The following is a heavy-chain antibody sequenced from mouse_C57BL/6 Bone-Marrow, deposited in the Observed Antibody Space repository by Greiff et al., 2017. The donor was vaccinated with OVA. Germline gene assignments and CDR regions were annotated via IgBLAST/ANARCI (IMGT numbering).Heavy chain of an antibody. CDR3: VRQLYNGYQFAY. Sequence: EVQLMASGGGLVQPKGSLKLSCAASGFSFNTYAMNWVRQAPGKGLEWVARIRSKGNNYATYYADSVKARFTISRDNSESMLYLQMNNLKTEDTAMYYCVRQLYNGYQFAYWGQGTLVTVSA. CDR1: GFSFNTYA. D-gene: IGHD2-3*01. J-gene: IGHJ3*01. V-gene: IGHV10-1*01. CDR2: IRSKGNNYAT.